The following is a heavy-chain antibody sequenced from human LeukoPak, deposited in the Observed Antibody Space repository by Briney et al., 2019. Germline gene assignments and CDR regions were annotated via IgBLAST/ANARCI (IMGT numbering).Heavy chain of an antibody. V-gene: IGHV1-3*01. J-gene: IGHJ4*02. Sequence: ASVKVSCKASRYTFTNYAMQWVRQAPGQRLEWMGWINAGNGKIKYSQNFQGRVTITRDTSASTAYMELSSLRSEDTAVYYCARGIWTSVSVQYHFDYWGQGTLVTVSS. D-gene: IGHD3/OR15-3a*01. CDR3: ARGIWTSVSVQYHFDY. CDR2: INAGNGKI. CDR1: RYTFTNYA.